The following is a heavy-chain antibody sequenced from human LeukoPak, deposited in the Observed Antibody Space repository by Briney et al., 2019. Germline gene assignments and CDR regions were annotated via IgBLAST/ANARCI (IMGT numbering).Heavy chain of an antibody. CDR2: ISSSSSYI. CDR3: ARDSLRYFDYADY. D-gene: IGHD3-9*01. V-gene: IGHV3-21*01. Sequence: GGSLRLSCAASGFTFSSYSMNWVRQAPGKGLEWVSSISSSSSYIYYADSVKGRFTISRDNAKNSLYLQMNSLRAEDTAVYYCARDSLRYFDYADYWGQGTLVTVSS. CDR1: GFTFSSYS. J-gene: IGHJ4*02.